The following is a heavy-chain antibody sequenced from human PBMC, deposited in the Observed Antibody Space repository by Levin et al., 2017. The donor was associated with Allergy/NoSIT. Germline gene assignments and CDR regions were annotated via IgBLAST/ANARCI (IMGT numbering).Heavy chain of an antibody. Sequence: PSETLSLTCAVYGGSFSGYYWTWIRQPPGKGLEWIGEINHSGRINYNLSLKSRVSISVDTSKNQFSLNLSSVTAADTAVYYCARGVDGGIASWYFDLWGRGTLVSVSS. CDR2: INHSGRI. CDR3: ARGVDGGIASWYFDL. CDR1: GGSFSGYY. D-gene: IGHD4-23*01. V-gene: IGHV4-34*01. J-gene: IGHJ2*01.